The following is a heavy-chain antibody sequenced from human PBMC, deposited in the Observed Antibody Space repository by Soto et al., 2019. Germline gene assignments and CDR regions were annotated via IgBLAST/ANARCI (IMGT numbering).Heavy chain of an antibody. Sequence: GGSLRLSCAASGFTFSSYGMHWVRQAPGKGLEWVAVIWYDGSNKYYADSVKGRFTISRDNSKNTLYLQMNSLRAEDTAVYYCARVSDPFKHFFWYYYDYYGIYIRAQRTTVPVS. CDR1: GFTFSSYG. J-gene: IGHJ6*02. CDR2: IWYDGSNK. CDR3: ARVSDPFKHFFWYYYDYYGIYI. V-gene: IGHV3-33*01. D-gene: IGHD3-3*02.